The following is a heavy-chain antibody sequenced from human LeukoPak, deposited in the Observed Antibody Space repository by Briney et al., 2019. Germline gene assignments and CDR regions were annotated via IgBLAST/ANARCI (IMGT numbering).Heavy chain of an antibody. CDR1: GFTVSSNY. CDR2: IYSGGST. Sequence: SGGSLRLSCAASGFTVSSNYMSWVRQAPGKGLEWVSVIYSGGSTYYADSVKGRFTISRDNAKNSLYLQMNSLRAEDTALYHCASSSIVGATGNDAFDIWGQGTMVTVSS. D-gene: IGHD1-26*01. CDR3: ASSSIVGATGNDAFDI. J-gene: IGHJ3*02. V-gene: IGHV3-53*01.